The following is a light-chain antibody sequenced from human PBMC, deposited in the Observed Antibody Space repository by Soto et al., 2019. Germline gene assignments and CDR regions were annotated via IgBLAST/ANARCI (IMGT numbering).Light chain of an antibody. CDR2: EVS. CDR1: SSNVGSYNL. Sequence: QSVLTQPASVSGSPGQSITIFCTGTSSNVGSYNLVSWYQQHPGKAPKLMIYEVSKRPSGVSNRFSGSKSGNTASLTISGLQAVDEADYYCCSYAGSSTVVFGGGTKLTVL. J-gene: IGLJ2*01. V-gene: IGLV2-23*02. CDR3: CSYAGSSTVV.